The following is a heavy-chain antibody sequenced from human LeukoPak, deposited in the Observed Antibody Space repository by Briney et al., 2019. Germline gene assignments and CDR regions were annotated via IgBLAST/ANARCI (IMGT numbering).Heavy chain of an antibody. CDR1: GFTFSSYG. Sequence: GGSLRLSYAASGFTFSSYGMHWVRQAPGKGLEWVAVISYGGSNKYYADSVKGRFTISRDNSKNTLYLQMNSLRAEDTAVYYCTTDYGSGSYHYFNYWGQGTLVTVSS. D-gene: IGHD3-10*01. V-gene: IGHV3-30*03. CDR2: ISYGGSNK. J-gene: IGHJ4*02. CDR3: TTDYGSGSYHYFNY.